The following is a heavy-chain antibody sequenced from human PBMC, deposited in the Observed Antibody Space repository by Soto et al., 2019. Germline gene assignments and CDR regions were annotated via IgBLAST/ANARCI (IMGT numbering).Heavy chain of an antibody. Sequence: EVQLVESGGGLVQPGGSLSLSCAASGFTFSSYSMNWVRQAPGKGLEWVSYISSSSSTIYYADSVKGRFTISRDNAKNSLYLQMNSLRDEDTAVYYCATSPNYGDYTAYYYGMDVWGPGTTVTVSS. CDR3: ATSPNYGDYTAYYYGMDV. D-gene: IGHD4-17*01. J-gene: IGHJ6*02. V-gene: IGHV3-48*02. CDR1: GFTFSSYS. CDR2: ISSSSSTI.